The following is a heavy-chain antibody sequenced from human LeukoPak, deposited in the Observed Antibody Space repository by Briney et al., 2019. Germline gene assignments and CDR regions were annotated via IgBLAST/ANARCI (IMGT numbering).Heavy chain of an antibody. CDR1: GFTFSSYE. CDR2: ISSSSSYI. J-gene: IGHJ4*02. Sequence: GGSLRLSCAASGFTFSSYEMNWVRQAPGKGLEWVSSISSSSSYIYYADSVKGRFTISRDNAKNSLYLQMNSLRAEDTAVYYCARPYYYDSSGYPLAEYYFDYWGQGTLVTVSS. D-gene: IGHD3-22*01. V-gene: IGHV3-21*01. CDR3: ARPYYYDSSGYPLAEYYFDY.